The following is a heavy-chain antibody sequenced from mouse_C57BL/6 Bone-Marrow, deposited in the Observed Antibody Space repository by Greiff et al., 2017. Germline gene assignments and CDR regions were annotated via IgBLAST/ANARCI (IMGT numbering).Heavy chain of an antibody. CDR2: IWSGGST. CDR1: GFSLTSSG. D-gene: IGHD1-1*01. V-gene: IGHV2-2*01. J-gene: IGHJ3*01. Sequence: QVQLQQSGPGLVQPSQSLSITCTVSGFSLTSSGVHWVRQSPGQGLEWLGVIWSGGSTDYNAAFISRLSLSKDNSKSQVFFKMNSLQADDTAIYYCDRRSAYGRSQAWFAYWGQGNLGTVSA. CDR3: DRRSAYGRSQAWFAY.